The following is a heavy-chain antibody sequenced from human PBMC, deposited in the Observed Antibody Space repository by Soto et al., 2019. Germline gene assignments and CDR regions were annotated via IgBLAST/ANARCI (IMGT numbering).Heavy chain of an antibody. J-gene: IGHJ4*02. V-gene: IGHV3-74*01. Sequence: GGSLRLSCAVSGFSLSSRWMHWVRQGPGKGLEWVSLIKSDGISTSYADSVKGRFTISGDNAKNTVYLQMNNLKVEDTAVYYCGPLPYIDSWGQGTLVTVPS. CDR1: GFSLSSRW. CDR2: IKSDGIST. CDR3: GPLPYIDS. D-gene: IGHD2-15*01.